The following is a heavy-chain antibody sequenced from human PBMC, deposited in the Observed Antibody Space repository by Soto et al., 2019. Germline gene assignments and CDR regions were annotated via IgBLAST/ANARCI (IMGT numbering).Heavy chain of an antibody. Sequence: SETLSLTCTVSGCSISSGGYDWSWIRQHPGKGLEWIGYIYYSGSTYYNPSLKSRVTISVDTSKNQFSLKLSSVTAADTAVYYCARTSYDSSGTAADPWGQGTPVTVSS. D-gene: IGHD3-22*01. CDR3: ARTSYDSSGTAADP. V-gene: IGHV4-31*03. J-gene: IGHJ5*02. CDR2: IYYSGST. CDR1: GCSISSGGYD.